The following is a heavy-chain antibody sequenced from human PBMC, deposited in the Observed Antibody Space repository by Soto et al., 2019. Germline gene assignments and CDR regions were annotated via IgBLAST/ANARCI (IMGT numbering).Heavy chain of an antibody. D-gene: IGHD2-21*02. J-gene: IGHJ5*02. CDR1: GGSISSGGYS. V-gene: IGHV4-30-2*01. Sequence: QLQLQESGSGLVKPSQTLSLTCAVSGGSISSGGYSWSWIRQPPGKGLEWIGYIYHSGSTYYNPSRNSRGTISVDRSKNQFSLKLSSVTAADTAVYYCARGDPVVVTDPWFDPWGQGTLVTVSS. CDR2: IYHSGST. CDR3: ARGDPVVVTDPWFDP.